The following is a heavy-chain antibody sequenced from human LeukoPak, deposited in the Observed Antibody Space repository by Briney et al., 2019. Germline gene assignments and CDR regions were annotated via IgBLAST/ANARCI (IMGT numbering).Heavy chain of an antibody. J-gene: IGHJ4*02. Sequence: PSETLSLTCTVSGASVSSDNYYWSWIRQPPGKGLEWTGYIYYSGSANYNPSLKSRVTISVDTSKNQFSLKLRSVTAADTAVYYCARYLDTAMVRAGYFDYWGQGTLVTVSS. V-gene: IGHV4-61*01. CDR1: GASVSSDNYY. CDR3: ARYLDTAMVRAGYFDY. CDR2: IYYSGSA. D-gene: IGHD5-18*01.